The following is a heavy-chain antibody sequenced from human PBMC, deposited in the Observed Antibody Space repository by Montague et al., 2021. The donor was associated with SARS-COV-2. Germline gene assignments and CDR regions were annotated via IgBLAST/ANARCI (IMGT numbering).Heavy chain of an antibody. V-gene: IGHV4-39*07. CDR3: ARAPPAYWGSVVIVAAHFDY. J-gene: IGHJ4*02. D-gene: IGHD2-15*01. CDR2: IYYSECX. CDR1: GGSISSSSYY. Sequence: SETLSLTCTVSGGSISSSSYYWVWIRQPPGKGLEWIVSIYYSECXXYKPSLKSRVTISVDTSKNQFSLKLRSVTTADTAVYYCARAPPAYWGSVVIVAAHFDYWGQGTLVTVSS.